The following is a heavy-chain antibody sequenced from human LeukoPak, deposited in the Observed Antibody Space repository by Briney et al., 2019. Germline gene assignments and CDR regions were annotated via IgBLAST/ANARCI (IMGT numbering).Heavy chain of an antibody. D-gene: IGHD4-17*01. J-gene: IGHJ4*02. Sequence: GGSLRLSCAASGLTVSSNYMSWVRQAPGKGLEWVSVVYAGGTTYYADSVKGRFTISRDISKNTLYLQMNSLRGQDTAVYYCARGVGYADYPFDYWGQGTLVTVSS. CDR1: GLTVSSNY. V-gene: IGHV3-66*01. CDR3: ARGVGYADYPFDY. CDR2: VYAGGTT.